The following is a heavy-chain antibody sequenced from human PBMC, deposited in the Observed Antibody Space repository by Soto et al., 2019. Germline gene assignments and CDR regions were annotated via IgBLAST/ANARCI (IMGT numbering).Heavy chain of an antibody. CDR2: IYYSGST. V-gene: IGHV4-39*01. Sequence: QLQLQESGPGLVKPSETLSLTCTVSGGSISSSRYYWGWIRQPPGKGLAWIGSIYYSGSTYYNPSLMRVVTRAVGTSKNQFPLKPSTVTAADTAVYYCARHGETGVVPAAIGWFDPWGQGTLVTVSS. J-gene: IGHJ5*02. CDR3: ARHGETGVVPAAIGWFDP. D-gene: IGHD2-2*01. CDR1: GGSISSSRYY.